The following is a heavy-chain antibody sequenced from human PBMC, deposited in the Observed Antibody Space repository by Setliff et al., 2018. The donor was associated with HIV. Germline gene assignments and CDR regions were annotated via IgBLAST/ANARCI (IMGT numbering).Heavy chain of an antibody. V-gene: IGHV4-34*01. CDR1: GFTFRNYW. CDR3: ASPYSGSYSGFQY. J-gene: IGHJ1*01. CDR2: ITDSGGS. Sequence: GSLRLSCVASGFTFRNYWMNWVRQSPGKGLEWIGEITDSGGSKYNPSLESRVTISVDTSKNQFSLNLTSVTVADTGIYYCASPYSGSYSGFQYWGQGTLVTVS. D-gene: IGHD1-26*01.